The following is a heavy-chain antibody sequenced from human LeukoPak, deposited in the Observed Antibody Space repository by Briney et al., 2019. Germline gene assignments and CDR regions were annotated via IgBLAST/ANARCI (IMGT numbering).Heavy chain of an antibody. CDR3: ARDYPADH. V-gene: IGHV3-30-3*01. J-gene: IGHJ4*02. CDR2: ISSDGSDK. Sequence: PGGSLRLSCAASGFTFSRFPMHWVRQAPGKGLDWVALISSDGSDKKYADPVKGRFTMSRDNSKNTLYLQLHSLRLEDTAVYYCARDYPADHWGQGTLVTVSS. CDR1: GFTFSRFP.